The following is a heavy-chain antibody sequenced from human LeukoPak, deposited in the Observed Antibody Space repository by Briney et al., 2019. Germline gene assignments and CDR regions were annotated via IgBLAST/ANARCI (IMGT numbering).Heavy chain of an antibody. J-gene: IGHJ4*02. CDR3: ARHGALSSWYSKNYFDY. V-gene: IGHV4-34*01. D-gene: IGHD6-13*01. Sequence: TSETLSLTCAVYGGSFSGYYWSWIRQPPGKGLEWIGEINHSGSTNYNPSLKTRVTISVDTSKNQFSLKLSSVTAADTAVYYCARHGALSSWYSKNYFDYWGQGTLVTVSS. CDR2: INHSGST. CDR1: GGSFSGYY.